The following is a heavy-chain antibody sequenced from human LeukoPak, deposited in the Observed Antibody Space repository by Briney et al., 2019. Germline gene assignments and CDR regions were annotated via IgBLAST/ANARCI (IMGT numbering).Heavy chain of an antibody. D-gene: IGHD2-15*01. CDR3: ARGTYCSGGSCYSADY. CDR2: IIPIFGTA. V-gene: IGHV1-69*05. J-gene: IGHJ4*02. CDR1: GGTFSSYA. Sequence: SVKVSCKASGGTFSSYAISWVRQAPGQGFEWMGGIIPIFGTANYAQKFQGRVTITTDESTSTAYMELSSLRSEDTAVYYCARGTYCSGGSCYSADYWGQGTLVTVSS.